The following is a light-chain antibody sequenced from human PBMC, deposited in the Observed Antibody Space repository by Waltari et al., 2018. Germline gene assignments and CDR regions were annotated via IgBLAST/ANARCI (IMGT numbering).Light chain of an antibody. V-gene: IGKV1-NL1*01. CDR3: QQYYTTPSIT. J-gene: IGKJ5*01. CDR2: AAS. Sequence: DIQMTQSPSSLSASVGDRVTITCRASLGISNSFAWYQQKPGKAPKLLLYAASKLESGVPPRFSGSRSGTDYTLTISSLQPEDFATYYCQQYYTTPSITFGQGTRVEIK. CDR1: LGISNS.